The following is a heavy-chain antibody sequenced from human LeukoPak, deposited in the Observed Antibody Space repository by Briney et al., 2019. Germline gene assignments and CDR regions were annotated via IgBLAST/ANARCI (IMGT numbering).Heavy chain of an antibody. Sequence: SETLSLTCVVYGGSFSGHYWSWIRQPPGKGLEWIGDINQSGRANYNPSLKSQVTISVDTSKNQFSLKLSSVTAADTAIYYCARIDGGHHLSPFDYWGQGTLVTVSS. V-gene: IGHV4-34*01. J-gene: IGHJ4*02. D-gene: IGHD4-23*01. CDR2: INQSGRA. CDR3: ARIDGGHHLSPFDY. CDR1: GGSFSGHY.